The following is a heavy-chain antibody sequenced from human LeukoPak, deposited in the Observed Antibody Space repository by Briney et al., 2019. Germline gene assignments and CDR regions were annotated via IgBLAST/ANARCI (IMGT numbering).Heavy chain of an antibody. CDR1: GGSISSSSYY. CDR2: VYYTGST. Sequence: SETLSLTCTVSGGSISSSSYYWGWIRPPPGKGLEWIGSVYYTGSTYYNPSLKSRVTISVDTSKNQFSLTLTSVTATDTAVYYCASDSSGYYFCDYWGQGTLVSVSS. CDR3: ASDSSGYYFCDY. J-gene: IGHJ4*02. D-gene: IGHD3-22*01. V-gene: IGHV4-39*02.